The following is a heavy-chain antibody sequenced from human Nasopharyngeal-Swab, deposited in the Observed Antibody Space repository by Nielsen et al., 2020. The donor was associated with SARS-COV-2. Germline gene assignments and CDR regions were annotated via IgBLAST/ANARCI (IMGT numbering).Heavy chain of an antibody. J-gene: IGHJ6*01. V-gene: IGHV3-53*01. CDR2: IYSGGTT. D-gene: IGHD2-21*01. Sequence: GGSLRLSCVVPGFSVSSNYMSRVRQAPGKGLEWVSVIYSGGTTYYADSVKGRFTISRDNSKNTLYLQMNGLRGEDTAVYYCARGDSFWGQGTTVTVSS. CDR1: GFSVSSNY. CDR3: ARGDSF.